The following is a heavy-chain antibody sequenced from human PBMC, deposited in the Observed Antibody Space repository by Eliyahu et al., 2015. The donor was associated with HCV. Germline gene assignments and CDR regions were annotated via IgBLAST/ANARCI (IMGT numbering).Heavy chain of an antibody. V-gene: IGHV4-59*01. CDR1: GXXIXTYY. CDR2: XHYXGST. CDR3: ASGGGGIAVTGTGGWFDP. D-gene: IGHD6-19*01. J-gene: IGHJ5*02. Sequence: QVQLQESGPGLVKPSETLSLTCTVSGXXIXTYYWSWIRQPPGKGLEWIGYXHYXGSTNYNPSLKSRVTISVDTSKXQFSLNLTSVTAADTAMYYCASGGGGIAVTGTGGWFDPWGQGTLVTVSS.